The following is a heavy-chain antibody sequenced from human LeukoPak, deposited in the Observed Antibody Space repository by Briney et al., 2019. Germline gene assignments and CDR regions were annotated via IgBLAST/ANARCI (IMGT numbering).Heavy chain of an antibody. D-gene: IGHD5-12*01. J-gene: IGHJ4*02. CDR3: ARDPGSGYEEHFDY. CDR2: IIPMFGTA. Sequence: SVKVSCKASGGTFSSYAISWVRQAPGQGLEWMGGIIPMFGTANYAQKFQGRVTITADKSTSTAYMELSSLRSEDTAVYYCARDPGSGYEEHFDYWGQGTLVTVSS. V-gene: IGHV1-69*06. CDR1: GGTFSSYA.